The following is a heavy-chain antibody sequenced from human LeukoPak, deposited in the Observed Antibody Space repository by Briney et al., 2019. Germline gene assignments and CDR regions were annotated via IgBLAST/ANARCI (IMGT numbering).Heavy chain of an antibody. J-gene: IGHJ4*02. V-gene: IGHV3-53*01. CDR3: VRGITIFGVVISPCDY. CDR2: IYRDGKT. D-gene: IGHD3-3*01. CDR1: GFSVSSSY. Sequence: GGSLRLSCAASGFSVSSSYMNWVRQAPGKGLEWVSVIYRDGKTFYADYVKGRFTISRDSSKNTLYLQMNSLRAEDTAVYYCVRGITIFGVVISPCDYWGQGTLVTVSS.